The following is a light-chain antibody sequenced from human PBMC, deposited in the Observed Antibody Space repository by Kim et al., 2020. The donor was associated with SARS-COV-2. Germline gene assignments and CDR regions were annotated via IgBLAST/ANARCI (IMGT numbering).Light chain of an antibody. Sequence: IVMTQSPATLSVSPGERVTLSCRASQSISSNLGWYQQKPGQAPRLLIYGASTRATGIPARFSGSGSGTEFTLTISSLQSEDFAVYCCQQYNDWPWTFGQGTKVEIK. CDR1: QSISSN. CDR3: QQYNDWPWT. V-gene: IGKV3-15*01. J-gene: IGKJ1*01. CDR2: GAS.